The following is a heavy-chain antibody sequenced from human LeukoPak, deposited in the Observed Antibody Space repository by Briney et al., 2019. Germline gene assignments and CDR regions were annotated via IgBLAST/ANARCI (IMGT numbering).Heavy chain of an antibody. D-gene: IGHD2-2*01. J-gene: IGHJ4*02. CDR1: GFTFSGFE. Sequence: GGSLRLSCAASGFTFSGFEMGWVRQVPGKGLEWVSYISSSGNTIYYADSVKGRFTISRDNAKNSLDLQMNSLRVEDTAVYYCARSYISSWYNWGQGTLVTVSS. CDR3: ARSYISSWYN. V-gene: IGHV3-48*03. CDR2: ISSSGNTI.